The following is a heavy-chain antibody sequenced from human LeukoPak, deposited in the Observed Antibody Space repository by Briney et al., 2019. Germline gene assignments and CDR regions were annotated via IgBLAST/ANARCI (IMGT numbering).Heavy chain of an antibody. CDR2: IYYTGST. J-gene: IGHJ4*02. CDR1: GGSFSSGSYY. CDR3: ARDEYYYDSRGYSYYFDY. Sequence: PSETLSLTCAVSGGSFSSGSYYWTWIRQPPGTGLEWIGCIYYTGSTKYNSSLKSRVTISADTSKNQFSLKLSSVTAADTAVYYCARDEYYYDSRGYSYYFDYWGQGTLVTVSS. V-gene: IGHV4-61*01. D-gene: IGHD3-22*01.